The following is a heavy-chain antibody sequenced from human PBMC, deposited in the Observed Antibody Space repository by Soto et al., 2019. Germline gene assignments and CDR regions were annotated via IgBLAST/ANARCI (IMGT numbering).Heavy chain of an antibody. J-gene: IGHJ5*02. Sequence: SETLSLTCAVSGGSISSSNWWSWVRQPPGKGLEWIAEIFHDGNTNYSPSLKSRVTISVDKSQNQFSLNVYSVTAADTAVYYCARHEGWTGPDQWGQGTLVTVSS. CDR2: IFHDGNT. CDR1: GGSISSSNW. D-gene: IGHD2-8*02. CDR3: ARHEGWTGPDQ. V-gene: IGHV4-4*02.